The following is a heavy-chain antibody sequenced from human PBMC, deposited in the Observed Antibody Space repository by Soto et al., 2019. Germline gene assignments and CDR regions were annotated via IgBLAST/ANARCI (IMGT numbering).Heavy chain of an antibody. CDR1: GGSIRSSNW. Sequence: QVQLQESGPGLVKPSGTLALTCAVSGGSIRSSNWWSWVRQPQGKGLEWIGEIYHSGSTNYNPSRKSRVTISVDKTKNPFSLKLSSVTAADTAVYYCAREGSSSWYTSDYYYGMDVWGQGPTVTVSS. CDR3: AREGSSSWYTSDYYYGMDV. V-gene: IGHV4-4*02. J-gene: IGHJ6*02. CDR2: IYHSGST. D-gene: IGHD6-13*01.